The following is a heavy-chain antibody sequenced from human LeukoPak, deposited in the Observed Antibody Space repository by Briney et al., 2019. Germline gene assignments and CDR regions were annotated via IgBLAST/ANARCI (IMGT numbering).Heavy chain of an antibody. J-gene: IGHJ4*02. D-gene: IGHD2-2*01. CDR1: GFTFSSYG. Sequence: GGSLRLSCAASGFTFSSYGMHWVRQAPGKGLEWVAFIRYDGSNKYYADSVKGRFTISRDNSKNTLYLQMNSLRAEDTAVYYCAKDRWNWLASTSCYFDYWGRGTLVTVSS. CDR3: AKDRWNWLASTSCYFDY. CDR2: IRYDGSNK. V-gene: IGHV3-30*02.